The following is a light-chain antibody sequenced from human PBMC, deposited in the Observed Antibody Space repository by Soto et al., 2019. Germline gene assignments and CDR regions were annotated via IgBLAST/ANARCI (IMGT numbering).Light chain of an antibody. CDR2: GAS. V-gene: IGKV3-20*01. J-gene: IGKJ5*01. CDR1: QSVSSSY. CDR3: QKYNSAPIT. Sequence: EIVVTQSPGTLSLSPGERATLSVGASQSVSSSYLAWYQQKPGQAPRLLIYGASSRATGIPDRFSGSGSGTDFTLTISSLQPEDVATYYCQKYNSAPITFGQGTRLEIK.